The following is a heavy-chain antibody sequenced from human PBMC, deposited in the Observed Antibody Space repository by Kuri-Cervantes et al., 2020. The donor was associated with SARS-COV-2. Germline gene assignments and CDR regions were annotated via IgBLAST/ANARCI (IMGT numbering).Heavy chain of an antibody. J-gene: IGHJ6*02. D-gene: IGHD2-15*01. CDR2: IYYSGST. V-gene: IGHV4-59*01. Sequence: GSLRLSCTVSGGSISSYYWSWIRQPPGKGLEWIGYIYYSGSTNYNPSLKSRVTISVDTSKNQFSLKLSSVTAADTAVYYCARGRILRSNYGMDVWGQGTTVTVSS. CDR1: GGSISSYY. CDR3: ARGRILRSNYGMDV.